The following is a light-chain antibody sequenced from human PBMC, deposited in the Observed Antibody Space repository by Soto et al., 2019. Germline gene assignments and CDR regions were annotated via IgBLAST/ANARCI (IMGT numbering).Light chain of an antibody. CDR2: TTS. CDR3: LQHNSYPRT. J-gene: IGKJ4*01. Sequence: DVPMTQSPSAVSASVGDRVNITCRASQGISNYLAWFQQKPGKVPKRLIYTTSTLQSGVPSRFSGSRSGTEFTLTISSLQPEDIATYYCLQHNSYPRTFGGGTKVEIK. CDR1: QGISNY. V-gene: IGKV1-17*03.